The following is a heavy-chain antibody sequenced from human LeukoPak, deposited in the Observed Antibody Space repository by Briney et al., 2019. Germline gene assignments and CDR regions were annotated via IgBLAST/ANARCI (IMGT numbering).Heavy chain of an antibody. CDR1: GGSISSSSYY. J-gene: IGHJ4*02. CDR3: ARDGNYYDSSGSIDY. CDR2: IYYSGST. D-gene: IGHD3-22*01. Sequence: SETLSLPCTGSGGSISSSSYYWGWIRQPPGKGLEWIGSIYYSGSTYYNPSLKSRVTISVDTSKNQFSLKLSSVTAADTAVYYCARDGNYYDSSGSIDYWGQGTLVTVSS. V-gene: IGHV4-39*07.